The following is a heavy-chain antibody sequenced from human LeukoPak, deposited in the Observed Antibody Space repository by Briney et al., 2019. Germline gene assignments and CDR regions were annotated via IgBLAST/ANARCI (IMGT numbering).Heavy chain of an antibody. V-gene: IGHV1-69*04. D-gene: IGHD3-3*01. CDR3: ARDLVQNYDFWSGNGMDV. J-gene: IGHJ6*02. Sequence: ASVKVSCKASGGTFSSYAISWVRQAPGQGLEWMGRIIPILGIANYAQKFQGRVTITADKSTSTAYMELSSLRSEDTAVYYCARDLVQNYDFWSGNGMDVWGQGTTVAVSS. CDR1: GGTFSSYA. CDR2: IIPILGIA.